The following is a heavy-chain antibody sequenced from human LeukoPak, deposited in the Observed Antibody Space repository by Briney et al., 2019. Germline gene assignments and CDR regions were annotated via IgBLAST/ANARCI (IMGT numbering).Heavy chain of an antibody. Sequence: GRSLRLSCAASGFTFSSYSMHWVRQAPGKGLEWVAVISYDGGNKYYADSVKGRFTISRDNSKNTLYLQMNSLRAEDTAVYYCAKVSGDYSIPFDYWGQGTLVTVSS. CDR2: ISYDGGNK. V-gene: IGHV3-30*18. D-gene: IGHD4-11*01. J-gene: IGHJ4*02. CDR1: GFTFSSYS. CDR3: AKVSGDYSIPFDY.